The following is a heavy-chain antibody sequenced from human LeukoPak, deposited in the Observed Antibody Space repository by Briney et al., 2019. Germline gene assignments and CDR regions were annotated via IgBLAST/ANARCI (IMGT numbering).Heavy chain of an antibody. CDR3: ARGASGTYYFGY. CDR2: IYSGGST. J-gene: IGHJ4*02. V-gene: IGHV3-66*02. D-gene: IGHD1-26*01. CDR1: GFTVSSNY. Sequence: GGSLRLFCAASGFTVSSNYMTWVRQAPGKGLDWVSVIYSGGSTYYADSVKGRFTISRDNSKNTLFLQMNSLRPEDTAVYYCARGASGTYYFGYWGRGTLVTVSS.